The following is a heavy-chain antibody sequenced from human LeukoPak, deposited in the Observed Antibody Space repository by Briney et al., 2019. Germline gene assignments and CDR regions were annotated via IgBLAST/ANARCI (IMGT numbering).Heavy chain of an antibody. CDR1: GYTFTSYY. D-gene: IGHD2-2*02. CDR2: INPSGGST. V-gene: IGHV1-46*01. Sequence: ASVKVSCKASGYTFTSYYMHWVRQAPGQGLEWMGIINPSGGSTSYAQKFQGRVTMTRDTSISTAYMELSRLRSDDTAVYYCARGDIVVLPAGIPHNWFDPWGQGTLVTVSS. J-gene: IGHJ5*02. CDR3: ARGDIVVLPAGIPHNWFDP.